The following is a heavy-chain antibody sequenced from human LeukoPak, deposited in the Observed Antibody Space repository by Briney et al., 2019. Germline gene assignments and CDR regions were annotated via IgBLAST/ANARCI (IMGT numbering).Heavy chain of an antibody. V-gene: IGHV3-7*03. Sequence: GASLRLSCAASGFTFSSYWMSWVRQAPGKGLEWVANIKQDGSEKYYVDSVKGRFTISRDNAKNSLYLQMNSLRAEDTAVYYCARESVLWFGAADYWGQGTLVTVSS. CDR1: GFTFSSYW. CDR3: ARESVLWFGAADY. CDR2: IKQDGSEK. J-gene: IGHJ4*02. D-gene: IGHD3-10*01.